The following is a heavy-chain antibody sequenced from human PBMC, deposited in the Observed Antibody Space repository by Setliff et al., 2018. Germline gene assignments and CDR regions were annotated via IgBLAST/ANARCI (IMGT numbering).Heavy chain of an antibody. Sequence: GVLRLSCVGSGFTFSRYWMSWVRQAPGKGLEWGANIQEDGSEKYYLDSVKGRFTMSRDNAKNSLYVEMNSLRAEDTAVYYCARARYCSSTSCYYYYYMDVWGKGTTVTVS. J-gene: IGHJ6*03. CDR3: ARARYCSSTSCYYYYYMDV. CDR1: GFTFSRYW. V-gene: IGHV3-7*01. D-gene: IGHD2-2*01. CDR2: IQEDGSEK.